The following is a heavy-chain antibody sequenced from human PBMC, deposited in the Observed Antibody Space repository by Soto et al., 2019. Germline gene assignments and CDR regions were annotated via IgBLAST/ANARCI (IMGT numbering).Heavy chain of an antibody. CDR2: ISYNGINI. D-gene: IGHD6-19*01. CDR3: ARGGAVASSWYFDL. CDR1: GFTFSTFA. V-gene: IGHV3-30-3*01. J-gene: IGHJ2*01. Sequence: QVQVVESGGGVVQPGRSLRLSCTASGFTFSTFAFHWVRQTPGKGLEWVTAISYNGINIYYADSVKGRFTIARDNSKNTLYLRMNSLRAENTARYYCARGGAVASSWYFDLWGRGTLVTVSS.